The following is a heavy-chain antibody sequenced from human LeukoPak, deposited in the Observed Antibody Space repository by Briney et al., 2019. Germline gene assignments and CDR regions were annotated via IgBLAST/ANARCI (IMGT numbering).Heavy chain of an antibody. Sequence: SETLSLTCAVYGGSFSGYYWSWIRQPPGKGLEWIGEINHSGSTNYNPSLKSRVTISVDTSKNQFSLKLSSVTAADTAVYYCARRHYYDSSGYYWKYYYYYYYMDVWGKGTAVTVSS. CDR1: GGSFSGYY. D-gene: IGHD3-22*01. CDR3: ARRHYYDSSGYYWKYYYYYYYMDV. J-gene: IGHJ6*03. CDR2: INHSGST. V-gene: IGHV4-34*01.